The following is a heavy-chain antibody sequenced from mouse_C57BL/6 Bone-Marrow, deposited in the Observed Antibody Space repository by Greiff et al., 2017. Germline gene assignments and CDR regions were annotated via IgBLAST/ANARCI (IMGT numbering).Heavy chain of an antibody. CDR3: ARDVSTRAYWYVDV. D-gene: IGHD2-1*01. J-gene: IGHJ1*03. CDR2: IDPADSYT. CDR1: GYTFTSYW. V-gene: IGHV1-50*01. Sequence: VQLQQPGAELVKPGASVKLSCKASGYTFTSYWMQWVKQRPGQGLEWIGEIDPADSYTNYNQKFKGKATLTVGTSSSTAYMQLSSLTSEDYAVHYCARDVSTRAYWYVDVWGTGTTVTVSS.